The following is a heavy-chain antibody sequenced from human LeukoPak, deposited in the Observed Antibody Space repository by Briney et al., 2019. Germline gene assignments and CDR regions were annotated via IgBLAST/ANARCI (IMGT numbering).Heavy chain of an antibody. Sequence: PSETLSLTCTVSGYSISSGYYWGWIRQPPGKGLEWIGSIYHSGSTYYNPSLKSRVTISVDTSKNQFSLKLSSVTAADTAVYYCARGARYYDILTGPKHMYYFDYWGQGTLVTVSS. CDR2: IYHSGST. V-gene: IGHV4-38-2*02. J-gene: IGHJ4*02. D-gene: IGHD3-9*01. CDR3: ARGARYYDILTGPKHMYYFDY. CDR1: GYSISSGYY.